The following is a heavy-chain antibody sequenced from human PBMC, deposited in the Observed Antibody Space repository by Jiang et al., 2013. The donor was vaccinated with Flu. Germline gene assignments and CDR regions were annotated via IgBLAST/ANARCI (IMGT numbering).Heavy chain of an antibody. Sequence: VQLVESGGGVVQPGRSLRLSCAASGFTFSSYAMHWVRQAPGKGLEWVAVISYDGSNKYYADSVKGRFTISRDNSKNTLYLQMNSLRAEDTAVYYCARAGYDFWSGLDYWGQGTLVTVSS. V-gene: IGHV3-30*04. CDR1: GFTFSSYA. J-gene: IGHJ4*02. CDR2: ISYDGSNK. D-gene: IGHD3-3*01. CDR3: ARAGYDFWSGLDY.